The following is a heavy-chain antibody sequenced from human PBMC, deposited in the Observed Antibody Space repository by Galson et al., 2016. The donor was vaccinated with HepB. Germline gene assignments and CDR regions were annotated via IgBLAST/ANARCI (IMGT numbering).Heavy chain of an antibody. D-gene: IGHD3-16*01. CDR1: GFTISNLW. CDR2: ISTNGDEQ. CDR3: ASNIWG. J-gene: IGHJ1*01. Sequence: SLRLSCAASGFTISNLWVNWVRQAPGKGLQYVATISTNGDEQYYVDSVRGRFTISRDNAKNSLSLQMNSLRAEDTAVYFCASNIWGWGQGTLVTVSS. V-gene: IGHV3-7*03.